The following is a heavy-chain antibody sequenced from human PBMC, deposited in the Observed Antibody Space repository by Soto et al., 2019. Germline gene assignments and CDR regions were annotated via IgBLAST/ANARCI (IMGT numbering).Heavy chain of an antibody. V-gene: IGHV3-23*01. CDR2: ISGSGGST. CDR3: ANKKRSVLSRNYYDSSPGAG. CDR1: GFTFSSYA. D-gene: IGHD3-22*01. J-gene: IGHJ4*02. Sequence: PGGSLRLSCAASGFTFSSYAMRWVRQAPGKGLAWVSAISGSGGSTYYADSVQGRFTIYRDNSKNTLYLQMNSLRAEDTAVYYCANKKRSVLSRNYYDSSPGAGWGQGTLVTVSS.